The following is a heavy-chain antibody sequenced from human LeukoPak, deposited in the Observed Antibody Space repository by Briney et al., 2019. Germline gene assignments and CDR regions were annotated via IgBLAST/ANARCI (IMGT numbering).Heavy chain of an antibody. J-gene: IGHJ4*02. CDR3: ARESPYVSSPGDFDY. V-gene: IGHV4-34*01. D-gene: IGHD3-10*01. CDR2: INHSGST. Sequence: SETLSHTCAVDCGSFISYYWSCIRQPPGKGLEWIGEINHSGSTNYNPSLKSRVTISVDTSKNQFSLKLSSVTAADTAVYYCARESPYVSSPGDFDYWGQGTLVTVSS. CDR1: CGSFISYY.